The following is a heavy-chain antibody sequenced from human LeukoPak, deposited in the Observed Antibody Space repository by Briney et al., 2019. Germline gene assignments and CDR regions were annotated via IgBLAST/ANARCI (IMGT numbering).Heavy chain of an antibody. V-gene: IGHV4-39*01. J-gene: IGHJ4*02. D-gene: IGHD3-9*01. CDR3: ARLETGYFDSVGYFDY. CDR1: GGSISSSSYY. Sequence: PSETLSLXCTVSGGSISSSSYYWGWIRQPPGKGLEWIGSIYYSGITYYNPSLKSRVTISVDTSKNQFSLKLSSVTAADTAVYYCARLETGYFDSVGYFDYWGQGTLVTVSS. CDR2: IYYSGIT.